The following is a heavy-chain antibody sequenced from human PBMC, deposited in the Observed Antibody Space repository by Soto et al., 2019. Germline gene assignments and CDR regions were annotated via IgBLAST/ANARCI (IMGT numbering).Heavy chain of an antibody. CDR1: GGTFSSYA. CDR2: IIPIFGTA. V-gene: IGHV1-69*13. J-gene: IGHJ5*02. D-gene: IGHD6-13*01. CDR3: ARGIIAALNWFDP. Sequence: AASVKVSCKASGGTFSSYAISWVRQAPGQGLEWMGGIIPIFGTANYAQKFQGRVTITADESTSTAYMELSSLRSEDTAVYYCARGIIAALNWFDPWGQGTLVTVSS.